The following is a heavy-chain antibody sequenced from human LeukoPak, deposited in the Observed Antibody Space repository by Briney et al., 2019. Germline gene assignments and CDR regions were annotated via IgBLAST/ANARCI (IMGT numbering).Heavy chain of an antibody. CDR1: GGSISSGGYY. J-gene: IGHJ2*01. CDR2: IYYSGST. CDR3: ARGLDSHSYFDR. D-gene: IGHD3-22*01. V-gene: IGHV4-31*03. Sequence: RSQTLSLACTVSGGSISSGGYYWSWIRQHPGKGLEWIGYIYYSGSTYYNQSLKSRVTISVDTSKNQSSLKLSSVTAADTAVYYCARGLDSHSYFDRWGRGTLVTVSS.